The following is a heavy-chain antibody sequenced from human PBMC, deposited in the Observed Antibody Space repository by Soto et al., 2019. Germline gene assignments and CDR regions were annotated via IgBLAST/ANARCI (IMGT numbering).Heavy chain of an antibody. Sequence: HPGGSLRLSCAASGFTFSTYWMHWVRQAPGPGKGLVWASRISGDGSYTNYADSVKGRFTISRDNGKNTVYLQMNSLRAEDTAVYYCARVDWLPGHHNLGMDVWGQGTTVTVSS. D-gene: IGHD3-9*01. V-gene: IGHV3-74*01. CDR3: ARVDWLPGHHNLGMDV. J-gene: IGHJ6*02. CDR2: ISGDGSYT. CDR1: GFTFSTYW.